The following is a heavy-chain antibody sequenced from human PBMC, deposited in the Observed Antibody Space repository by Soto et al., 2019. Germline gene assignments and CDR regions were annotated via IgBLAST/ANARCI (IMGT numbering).Heavy chain of an antibody. J-gene: IGHJ6*02. CDR2: IWYDGSNK. D-gene: IGHD5-18*01. CDR3: ARRDTAMALHHYYYGMDV. V-gene: IGHV3-33*01. Sequence: QVQLVESGGGVVQPGRSLRLSCAASGFTFSSYGMHWVRQAPGKGLEWVAVIWYDGSNKYYADSVKGRFTISRDNSKNTLYLQMNSLRAEDTAVYYCARRDTAMALHHYYYGMDVWGQGTTVTVSS. CDR1: GFTFSSYG.